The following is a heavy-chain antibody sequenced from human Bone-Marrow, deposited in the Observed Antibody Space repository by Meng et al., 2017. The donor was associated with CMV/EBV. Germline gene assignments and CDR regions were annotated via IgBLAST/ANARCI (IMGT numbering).Heavy chain of an antibody. CDR1: GYSFTSYW. V-gene: IGHV5-51*01. D-gene: IGHD3-3*01. Sequence: GESLKISCKGSGYSFTSYWIGWVRQMPGKGLEWMGIIYPGDSDTRYSASFQGQVTISADKSISTAYLQWSSLKASDTAMYYCATSHYDFWSGYSTGHGPYNWFDPWGQGTLVTVSS. J-gene: IGHJ5*02. CDR2: IYPGDSDT. CDR3: ATSHYDFWSGYSTGHGPYNWFDP.